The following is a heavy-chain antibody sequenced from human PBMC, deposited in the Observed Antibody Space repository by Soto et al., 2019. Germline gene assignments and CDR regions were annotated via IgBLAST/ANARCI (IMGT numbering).Heavy chain of an antibody. Sequence: QLVESGGRGVQPGRSLRLSCEASEFTFSSYAMHWVRQAPGRGLEWVAPISFDGRKEYYADSVKGRFIVSRDNSRSMVYLQMDSLRPDDTAIYYCARPIPRWSYHYGMDVWGQGTTVTVSS. J-gene: IGHJ6*02. D-gene: IGHD2-15*01. CDR2: ISFDGRKE. CDR3: ARPIPRWSYHYGMDV. CDR1: EFTFSSYA. V-gene: IGHV3-30*03.